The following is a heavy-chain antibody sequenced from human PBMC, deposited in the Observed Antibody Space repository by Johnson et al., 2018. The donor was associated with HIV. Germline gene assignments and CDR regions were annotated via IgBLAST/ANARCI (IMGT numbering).Heavy chain of an antibody. V-gene: IGHV3-7*05. Sequence: VQLVESGGGLVQPGGSLRLSCAASGFTLSNYWMSWVRQAPGKGLEWVANINQDGSEKYFVDSVKGRFTISRDNAKNSLYLQMNSLRAEDTALYYCARVTRYNWNSDAFDIWGQGTMVTVSS. CDR1: GFTLSNYW. J-gene: IGHJ3*02. CDR3: ARVTRYNWNSDAFDI. D-gene: IGHD1-1*01. CDR2: INQDGSEK.